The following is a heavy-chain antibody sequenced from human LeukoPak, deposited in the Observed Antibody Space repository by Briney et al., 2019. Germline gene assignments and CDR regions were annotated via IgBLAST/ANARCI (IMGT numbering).Heavy chain of an antibody. D-gene: IGHD3-16*01. CDR1: GFTFTSYA. J-gene: IGHJ4*01. CDR2: ISGSGGPT. Sequence: TGGSLRLSCAASGFTFTSYAMNWVRQAPGKGLEWVSSISGSGGPTYNADSVKGRFTISRDNSKNTLYLQMNNLRAEDTAVYYCAKGDLGFGRFYFDYWGHGNLVTVSP. CDR3: AKGDLGFGRFYFDY. V-gene: IGHV3-23*01.